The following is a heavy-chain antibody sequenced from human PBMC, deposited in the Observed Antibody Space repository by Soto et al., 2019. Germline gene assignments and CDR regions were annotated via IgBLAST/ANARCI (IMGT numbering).Heavy chain of an antibody. Sequence: EVQLVESGGGLVKPGGSLRLSCAGSGFTFSNVWMNWVRQAPGKGLEWVGRIKSETDGGTIDYAAPVKGRFTISRDDSNNTLYLQMNILKTEDTATYYCTPLALKYNSDWYPLSDWGQGTLVTVSS. CDR2: IKSETDGGTI. CDR1: GFTFSNVW. CDR3: TPLALKYNSDWYPLSD. D-gene: IGHD6-19*01. V-gene: IGHV3-15*07. J-gene: IGHJ4*02.